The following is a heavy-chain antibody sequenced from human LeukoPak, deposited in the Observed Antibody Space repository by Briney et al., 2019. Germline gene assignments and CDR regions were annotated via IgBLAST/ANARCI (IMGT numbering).Heavy chain of an antibody. D-gene: IGHD2-2*02. Sequence: TGGSLRLSCAASGFTFSSYGMHWVRQAPGKGLEWVAVISYDGSNKYYADSVKGRFTISRDNSKNTLYLQMNSLRAEDTAVYYCAKDKGFPYCSSTSCYNNYYYGMDVWGQGTMVTVSS. J-gene: IGHJ6*02. V-gene: IGHV3-30*18. CDR3: AKDKGFPYCSSTSCYNNYYYGMDV. CDR1: GFTFSSYG. CDR2: ISYDGSNK.